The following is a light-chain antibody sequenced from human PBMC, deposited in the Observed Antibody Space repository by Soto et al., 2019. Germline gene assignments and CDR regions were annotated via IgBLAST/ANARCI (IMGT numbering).Light chain of an antibody. CDR1: QSISSSY. V-gene: IGKV3-20*01. CDR3: QLHGDSPPGYT. J-gene: IGKJ2*01. CDR2: GVS. Sequence: EIVLTQSPGTLSLSPGERATLSCRASQSISSSYLAWYQQKPGQAPRLLIYGVSNRATGIPDRFSGSGSGTDFTLTISRLEPEDFAVYYCQLHGDSPPGYTFGQRTKLEIK.